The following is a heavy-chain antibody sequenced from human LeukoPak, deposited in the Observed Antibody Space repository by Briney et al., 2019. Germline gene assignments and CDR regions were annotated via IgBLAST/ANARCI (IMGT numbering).Heavy chain of an antibody. J-gene: IGHJ4*02. D-gene: IGHD3-3*01. CDR1: GFTFSNYA. CDR3: ARGAYDFWSGYYSNRDDY. CDR2: ISYDGSNK. V-gene: IGHV3-30*04. Sequence: GGSLRLSCAASGFTFSNYAMHWVRQAPGKGLEWVAVISYDGSNKYYADSVKGRFSISRNNSKNTLYLQMNSLRAEDTAVYYCARGAYDFWSGYYSNRDDYWGQGTLVTVSS.